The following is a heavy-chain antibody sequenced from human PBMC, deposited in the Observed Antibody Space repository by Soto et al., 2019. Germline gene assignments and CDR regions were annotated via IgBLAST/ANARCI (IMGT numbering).Heavy chain of an antibody. CDR2: INHCGST. CDR3: ASRAGSWYYNWFDP. CDR1: GGSFSGYY. V-gene: IGHV4-34*01. Sequence: QVQLQQWGAGLLKPSETLSLTCAVYGGSFSGYYWSWIRQPPGKGLEWIGEINHCGSTNYNPSLKSRVTISVDTSKIQFSLKLSSVTAADTAVYYCASRAGSWYYNWFDPWGQGTLVTVSS. J-gene: IGHJ5*02. D-gene: IGHD6-13*01.